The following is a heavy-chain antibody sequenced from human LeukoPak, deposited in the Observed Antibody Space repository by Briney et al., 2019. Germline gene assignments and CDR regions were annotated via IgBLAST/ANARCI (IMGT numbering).Heavy chain of an antibody. CDR1: GFTFSSYG. D-gene: IGHD6-19*01. V-gene: IGHV3-48*01. CDR2: ISSSSTI. J-gene: IGHJ4*02. Sequence: HPGGSLRLSCAASGFTFSSYGMTWVRQAPGKGLEWVSYISSSSTIYYADSVKGRFTISRDNAKNSLYLQLNSLRAEDTAVYYCARILDSAWGELGYWGQGTLVTVSS. CDR3: ARILDSAWGELGY.